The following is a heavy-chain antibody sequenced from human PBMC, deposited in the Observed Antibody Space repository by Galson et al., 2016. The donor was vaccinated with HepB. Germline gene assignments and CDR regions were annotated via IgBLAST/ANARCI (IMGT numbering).Heavy chain of an antibody. Sequence: SLRLSCAVSGFTVSRSHMSWVRQAPGKGLEWVAVTYSGGGADYADSVKGRCTISRENSKNSLYLQMNSLRVEDTAVYYCARYRNNADGVDIWGQGTMVTVSS. CDR1: GFTVSRSH. D-gene: IGHD1/OR15-1a*01. V-gene: IGHV3-53*01. CDR2: TYSGGGA. CDR3: ARYRNNADGVDI. J-gene: IGHJ3*02.